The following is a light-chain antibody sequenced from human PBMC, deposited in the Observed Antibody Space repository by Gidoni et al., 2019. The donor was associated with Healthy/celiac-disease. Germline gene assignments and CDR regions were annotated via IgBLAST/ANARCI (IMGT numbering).Light chain of an antibody. CDR2: AAS. J-gene: IGKJ1*01. CDR1: QGISSY. CDR3: QQSDSTPWT. Sequence: DIQMTQSPSSLSASVGDRVTIPCRASQGISSYLNWYQQKPGKAPKLLIYAASSLQSGVPSRFSGSGSGTDFTLTISSLQPEDFATYYCQQSDSTPWTFGQXTRVEIK. V-gene: IGKV1-39*01.